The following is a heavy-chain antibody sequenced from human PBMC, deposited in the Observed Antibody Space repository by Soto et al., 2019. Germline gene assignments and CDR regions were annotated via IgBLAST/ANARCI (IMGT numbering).Heavy chain of an antibody. CDR3: ARDRDYYGSGSTYYGMDV. CDR1: RYTFTSYG. CDR2: ISAYNGNT. Sequence: GASVKVSCKASRYTFTSYGISWVRQAPGQGXEWMGWISAYNGNTNYAQKLQGRVTMTTDTSTSTAYMELRSLRSDDTAVYYCARDRDYYGSGSTYYGMDVWGQGTTVTVSS. D-gene: IGHD3-10*01. J-gene: IGHJ6*02. V-gene: IGHV1-18*04.